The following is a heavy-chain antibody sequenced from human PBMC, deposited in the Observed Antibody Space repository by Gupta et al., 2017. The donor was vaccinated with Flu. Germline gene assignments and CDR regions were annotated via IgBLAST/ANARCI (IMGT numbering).Heavy chain of an antibody. CDR2: IWYDGSNK. Sequence: QVQLVESGGGVVQPGRSLRLSCAASGFTFSSYGMHWVRQAPGKGLEWVAVIWYDGSNKYYADSVKGRFTISRDNSKNTLYLQMNSLRAEDTAVYYCARCEYYYDTSGYFDYWGQGTLVTVSS. D-gene: IGHD3-22*01. CDR3: ARCEYYYDTSGYFDY. V-gene: IGHV3-33*01. J-gene: IGHJ4*02. CDR1: GFTFSSYG.